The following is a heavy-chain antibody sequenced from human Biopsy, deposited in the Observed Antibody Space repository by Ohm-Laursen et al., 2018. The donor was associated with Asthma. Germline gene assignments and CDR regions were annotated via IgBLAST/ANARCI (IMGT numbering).Heavy chain of an antibody. CDR1: YGSITRGGYY. Sequence: SDTLSLTCTVSYGSITRGGYYWTWIRQHPGKGLGWIGFIYCSGSTYYNPPLKSRVSISIDTSKNQFSLKLSSVTAADTAVYYCARAQDYYDSRGYYRSFDYWGQGTLVTVSS. V-gene: IGHV4-31*03. J-gene: IGHJ4*02. CDR3: ARAQDYYDSRGYYRSFDY. CDR2: IYCSGST. D-gene: IGHD3-22*01.